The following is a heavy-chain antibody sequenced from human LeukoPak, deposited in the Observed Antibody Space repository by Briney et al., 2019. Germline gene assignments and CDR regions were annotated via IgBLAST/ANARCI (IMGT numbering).Heavy chain of an antibody. J-gene: IGHJ3*02. V-gene: IGHV3-23*01. CDR1: GFTFSSYG. Sequence: PGGSLRLSCAASGFTFSSYGMSWVRQAPGKGLEWVSAISGSGGSTYYADSVKGRFTISRDNAKNSLYLQMNSLRAEDTAVYYCARDIEPYAFDIWSQGTMVTVSS. CDR3: ARDIEPYAFDI. CDR2: ISGSGGST. D-gene: IGHD1-14*01.